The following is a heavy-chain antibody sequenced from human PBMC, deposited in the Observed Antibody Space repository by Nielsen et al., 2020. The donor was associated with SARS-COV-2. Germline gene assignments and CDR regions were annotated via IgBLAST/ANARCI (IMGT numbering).Heavy chain of an antibody. CDR3: AKVGGSIGYFPDY. CDR1: GFTFSSYA. D-gene: IGHD3-22*01. J-gene: IGHJ4*02. Sequence: GESLKISCAASGFTFSSYAMSWVRQTPGKGLEWVSDISAGGSSTYNADSVRGRFTISRDQSKNTVYLQMNALRAEDTAIYYCAKVGGSIGYFPDYWGQGTLVAVSS. CDR2: ISAGGSST. V-gene: IGHV3-23*01.